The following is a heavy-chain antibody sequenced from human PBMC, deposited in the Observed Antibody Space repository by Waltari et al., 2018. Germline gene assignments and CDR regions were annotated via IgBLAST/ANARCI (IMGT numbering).Heavy chain of an antibody. CDR3: ARGPDRAKAGID. V-gene: IGHV4-34*01. Sequence: QVQLQQWGAGLLKPSDTLSLTCAVYGGSFGGNYWNWIRQPPGKGLEWIGEINHSGAATYNPSLKSRVTISIDTSKNQFSLKLNSVTAADTAVYYCARGPDRAKAGIDWGQGTLVTVSS. CDR1: GGSFGGNY. J-gene: IGHJ4*02. CDR2: INHSGAA. D-gene: IGHD5-18*01.